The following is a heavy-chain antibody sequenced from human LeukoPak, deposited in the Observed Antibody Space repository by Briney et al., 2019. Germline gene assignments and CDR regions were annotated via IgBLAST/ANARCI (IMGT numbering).Heavy chain of an antibody. CDR1: GYTFTGYY. Sequence: GSSVSVSCKASGYTFTGYYMHWVRQAPGQGLEWMGWINPNSGGTNSAQKFQGRVTMTRDTSISTAYMELSRLRSDDTAVYYCARPFHVVAEAFDIWGQGTMVAVFS. CDR2: INPNSGGT. V-gene: IGHV1-2*02. J-gene: IGHJ3*02. CDR3: ARPFHVVAEAFDI. D-gene: IGHD2-15*01.